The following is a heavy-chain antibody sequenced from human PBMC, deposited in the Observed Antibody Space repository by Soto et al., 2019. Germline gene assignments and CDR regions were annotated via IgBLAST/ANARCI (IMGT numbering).Heavy chain of an antibody. J-gene: IGHJ3*02. D-gene: IGHD3-10*01. CDR1: GFTFSSYW. CDR3: ARVSYYGSGKRAFDI. CDR2: INSDGSST. Sequence: GGSLRLSCAASGFTFSSYWMHWVRQAPGKGLVWVSRINSDGSSTSYADSVKGRFTISRDNAKNTLYLQMNSMRAEDTAVYSCARVSYYGSGKRAFDIWGQGTMVTVSS. V-gene: IGHV3-74*01.